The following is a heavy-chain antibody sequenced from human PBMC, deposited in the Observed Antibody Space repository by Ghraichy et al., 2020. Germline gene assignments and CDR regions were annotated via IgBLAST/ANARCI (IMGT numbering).Heavy chain of an antibody. CDR1: GFTFSSYW. D-gene: IGHD6-13*01. CDR3: ASISSSWYRSVDY. J-gene: IGHJ4*02. V-gene: IGHV3-74*01. CDR2: INSDGSST. Sequence: GESLNISCAASGFTFSSYWMHWVRQAPGKGLVWVSRINSDGSSTSYADSVKGRFTISRDNAKNTLYLQMNSLRAEDTAVYYCASISSSWYRSVDYWGQGTLVTVSS.